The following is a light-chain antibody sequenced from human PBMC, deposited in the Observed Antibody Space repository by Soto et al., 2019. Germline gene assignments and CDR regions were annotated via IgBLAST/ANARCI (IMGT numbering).Light chain of an antibody. Sequence: DIQMTQSPSTLSASIGDRVTITCRASQKINVWLAWYQQKPGKAPKFLIYQASTLQSGVPSRFSGSGSATEFTLTISSLQPDDFATYYCQQHEAYPRTFGQGTKVEI. V-gene: IGKV1-5*03. J-gene: IGKJ1*01. CDR1: QKINVW. CDR3: QQHEAYPRT. CDR2: QAS.